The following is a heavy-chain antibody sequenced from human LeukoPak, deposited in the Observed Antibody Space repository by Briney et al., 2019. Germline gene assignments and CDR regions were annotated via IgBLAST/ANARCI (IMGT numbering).Heavy chain of an antibody. D-gene: IGHD3-10*01. CDR2: IYYSGST. Sequence: SETLSLTCAVYGGSFSGYYWSWIRQPPGKGLEWIGSIYYSGSTYYNPSLKSRVTISVDTSKNQFSLKLSSVTAADTAIYYCARDSGTTGEVKFDPWGQRTLVTVSS. CDR3: ARDSGTTGEVKFDP. V-gene: IGHV4-34*01. J-gene: IGHJ5*02. CDR1: GGSFSGYY.